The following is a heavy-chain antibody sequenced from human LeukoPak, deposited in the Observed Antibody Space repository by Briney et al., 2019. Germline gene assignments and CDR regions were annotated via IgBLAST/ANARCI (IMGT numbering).Heavy chain of an antibody. D-gene: IGHD6-19*01. J-gene: IGHJ5*02. CDR2: IIPILGIA. V-gene: IGHV1-69*04. CDR1: GGSFTSYA. CDR3: ARMGSSGWYGGSGFDP. Sequence: ASVKVSCKASGGSFTSYAISWVRHAPGQGLEWVGRIIPILGIANYAQKFQGRVTITADKTTSTAYMELSSLRSEDTAVYYCARMGSSGWYGGSGFDPWGQGTLVTVSS.